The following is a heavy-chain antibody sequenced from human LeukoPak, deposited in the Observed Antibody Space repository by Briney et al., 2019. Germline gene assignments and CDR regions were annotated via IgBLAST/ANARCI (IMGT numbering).Heavy chain of an antibody. D-gene: IGHD6-6*01. CDR2: ITRNSNHI. V-gene: IGHV3-21*01. CDR1: GFTFSSYE. J-gene: IGHJ4*02. CDR3: AREANVYSSSSFDY. Sequence: PGGSLRLSCAASGFTFSSYEMNWVRQAPGKGLEGVSSITRNSNHIYYADSVKGRFPISGDNARKSLYLQMNSLRAEDTAVYYCAREANVYSSSSFDYWGQGILVTVSS.